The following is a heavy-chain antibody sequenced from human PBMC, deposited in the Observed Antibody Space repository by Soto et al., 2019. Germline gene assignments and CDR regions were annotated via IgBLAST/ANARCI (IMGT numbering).Heavy chain of an antibody. CDR1: GLNFNNAW. Sequence: PGGSLRLSCAASGLNFNNAWMRWVRQAPGKGLEWVDLIKSLHKGGATEYADSEKGKFTISRDDSKNKVYLQKNNQKLEDTGIYYCSTLYYYNEGGLGTLVTVSS. CDR3: STLYYYNE. CDR2: IKSLHKGGAT. D-gene: IGHD3-10*01. V-gene: IGHV3-15*01. J-gene: IGHJ4*02.